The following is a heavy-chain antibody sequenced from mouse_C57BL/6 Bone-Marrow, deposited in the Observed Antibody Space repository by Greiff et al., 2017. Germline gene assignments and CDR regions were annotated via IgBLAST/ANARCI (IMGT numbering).Heavy chain of an antibody. Sequence: QVQLQQSGAELMKPGASVKLSCKATGYTFTGYWIEWVKQRPGHGLEWIGEFLPGSGSTNYNKKFKGKATFTADTSSNTAYMQLSRLTTEESAIYYCARHDSLAMDYWGQGTSVTVSS. D-gene: IGHD2-4*01. J-gene: IGHJ4*01. CDR2: FLPGSGST. CDR1: GYTFTGYW. CDR3: ARHDSLAMDY. V-gene: IGHV1-9*01.